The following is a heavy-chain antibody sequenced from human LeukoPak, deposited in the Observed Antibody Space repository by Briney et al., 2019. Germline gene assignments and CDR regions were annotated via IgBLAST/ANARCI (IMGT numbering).Heavy chain of an antibody. V-gene: IGHV4-4*07. CDR2: IYTSGST. Sequence: SEALSLTCTVSGGSISSYYWSWIRQPAGKGLEWIGRIYTSGSTNYNPSLKSRVTMSVDTSKNQFSLKLSSVTAADTAVYYCARSPLWFGEFLYNWFDPWGQGTLVTVSS. CDR1: GGSISSYY. J-gene: IGHJ5*02. CDR3: ARSPLWFGEFLYNWFDP. D-gene: IGHD3-10*01.